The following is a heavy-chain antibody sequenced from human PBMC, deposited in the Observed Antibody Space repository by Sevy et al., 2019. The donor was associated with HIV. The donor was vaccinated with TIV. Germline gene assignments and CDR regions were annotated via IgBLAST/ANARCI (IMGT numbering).Heavy chain of an antibody. V-gene: IGHV3-53*01. CDR3: ARDRRFCGNECYLYYYYGMDV. CDR2: IHADGSS. J-gene: IGHJ6*02. D-gene: IGHD3-16*02. CDR1: GFNVNDNY. Sequence: GGSLRLSCAASGFNVNDNYMTWVRQAPGKGLEWVSIIHADGSSYYADSVRGRFTMSRDDSMNIVNLQMNSLRADDTAVYYCARDRRFCGNECYLYYYYGMDVWGQGTAVTVSS.